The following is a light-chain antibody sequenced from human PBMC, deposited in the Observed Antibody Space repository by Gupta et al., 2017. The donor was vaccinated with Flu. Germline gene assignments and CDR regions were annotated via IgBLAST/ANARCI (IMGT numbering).Light chain of an antibody. CDR2: AAT. V-gene: IGKV1-39*01. J-gene: IGKJ2*01. CDR3: QQSYSEPYT. Sequence: DIQMTQSPSSLPASVGDRVAITCRASQSISSYLNWYQQKPGKAPELLIYAATSLQSGVPARFSGSGSGTDFTRTFSMLQAEDSATFYCQQSYSEPYTFGQWTKLEIK. CDR1: QSISSY.